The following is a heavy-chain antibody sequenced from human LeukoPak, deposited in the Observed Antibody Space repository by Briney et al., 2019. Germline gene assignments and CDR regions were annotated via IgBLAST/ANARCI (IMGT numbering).Heavy chain of an antibody. CDR3: ARDPPPMSEGYYSFDF. D-gene: IGHD3-3*01. V-gene: IGHV3-33*01. CDR1: GFTFSAYG. CDR2: IWHDGSIK. J-gene: IGHJ4*02. Sequence: GTSLRLSCAASGFTFSAYGMHWVRQAPGKGLAWVAFIWHDGSIKYYEDSVKGRFTISRDNSKNTLYLQMSSLRGEDTAVYFCARDPPPMSEGYYSFDFWGQGTLVTVSS.